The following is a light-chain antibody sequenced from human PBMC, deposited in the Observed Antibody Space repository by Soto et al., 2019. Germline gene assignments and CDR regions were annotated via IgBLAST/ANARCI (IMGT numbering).Light chain of an antibody. V-gene: IGKV4-1*01. Sequence: DIVMTQSPDSLAVSLGERATINCKSSQSVLYSSNNKNYLAWYQQKPGQPPKLLIYWASTRESGVPDRFSGSGSGTDFNLTISSLQAEDVAVYYCQQYYITPRTFGKGTKLEIK. CDR1: QSVLYSSNNKNY. CDR2: WAS. CDR3: QQYYITPRT. J-gene: IGKJ2*01.